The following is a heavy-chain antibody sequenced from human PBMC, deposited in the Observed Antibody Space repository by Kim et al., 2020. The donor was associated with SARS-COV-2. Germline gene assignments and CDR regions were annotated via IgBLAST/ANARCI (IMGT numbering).Heavy chain of an antibody. V-gene: IGHV4-34*01. Sequence: SETLSLTCAVYGGSFSGYYRSWIRQPPGKGLEWIGEINHSGSTNYNPSLKSRVTISVDTSKNQFSLKLSSVTAADTAVYYCARGSPSSVATAMVSVGILGLISSWGQGTLVTVSS. CDR2: INHSGST. D-gene: IGHD5-18*01. CDR3: ARGSPSSVATAMVSVGILGLISS. CDR1: GGSFSGYY. J-gene: IGHJ5*02.